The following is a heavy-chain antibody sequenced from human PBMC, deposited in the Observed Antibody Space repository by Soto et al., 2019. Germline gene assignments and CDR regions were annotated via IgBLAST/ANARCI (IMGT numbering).Heavy chain of an antibody. V-gene: IGHV4-39*01. Sequence: QLQLQESGPGLVKPSETLSLTCTVSGGSINSGFYYWGWIRQAPGKGLEYIGSQYYSGSTYYNPSLKSRVTIFIETSRNQLSLKLSSVSAADTAVYFCARGDDFAGNDYFDYWGQGILVTVSS. CDR3: ARGDDFAGNDYFDY. D-gene: IGHD1-1*01. CDR2: QYYSGST. CDR1: GGSINSGFYY. J-gene: IGHJ4*02.